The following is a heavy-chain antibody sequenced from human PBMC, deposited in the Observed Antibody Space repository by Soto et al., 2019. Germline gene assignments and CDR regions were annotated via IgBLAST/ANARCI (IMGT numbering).Heavy chain of an antibody. V-gene: IGHV1-3*01. Sequence: ASVKVSCKASGNTVPNYAIHWVRQAPGQRLEWMGWINGGNGNTYYSEHFQGRVTFTRDTSAGTVYMQLSSLTSEDTAVYYCAREGYDILTGYQNYYYYGMDVWGQGTTVTVS. CDR3: AREGYDILTGYQNYYYYGMDV. CDR1: GNTVPNYA. D-gene: IGHD3-9*01. J-gene: IGHJ6*02. CDR2: INGGNGNT.